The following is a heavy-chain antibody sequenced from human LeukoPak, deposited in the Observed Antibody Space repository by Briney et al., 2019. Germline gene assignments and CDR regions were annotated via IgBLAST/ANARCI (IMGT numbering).Heavy chain of an antibody. CDR1: GFPFSSYA. D-gene: IGHD2-2*01. Sequence: GGSLRLSCAASGFPFSSYALTWVRQAPGKGREWVSYISVDFATTYHAVYGKGRFTIPRAKAKHTVHLEISILGAELTAVSYCARSCRPFNSASWFLSFVSWGPGTLVTVCS. J-gene: IGHJ4*02. CDR2: ISVDFATT. CDR3: ARSCRPFNSASWFLSFVS. V-gene: IGHV3-23*01.